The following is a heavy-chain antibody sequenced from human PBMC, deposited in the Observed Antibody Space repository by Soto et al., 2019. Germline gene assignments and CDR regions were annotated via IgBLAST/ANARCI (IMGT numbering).Heavy chain of an antibody. CDR3: ARASVGPPGGGRWIMPFEF. D-gene: IGHD2-15*01. J-gene: IGHJ4*02. CDR2: IYPGGST. Sequence: PSETLSLTCSVSVGSISNYYWSLIRQSAGKGLEWIGRIYPGGSTNYNPSLKSRVNMSVDTSKNQFSLRLTSVTAADTAVYYCARASVGPPGGGRWIMPFEFWGQGTRVTVSS. CDR1: VGSISNYY. V-gene: IGHV4-4*07.